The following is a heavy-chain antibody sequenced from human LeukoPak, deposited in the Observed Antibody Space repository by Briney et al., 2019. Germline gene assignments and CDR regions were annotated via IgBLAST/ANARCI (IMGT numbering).Heavy chain of an antibody. Sequence: SETLSFTCTVSSGSIIGYYWAWIRQPPGKGLEWIGYIQYSGTTEYNPSLASRATISVDTAKDQFSLNLRSVTAADTAVYYCARDRAAGTLDFWGQGTLVTVSS. CDR1: SGSIIGYY. CDR3: ARDRAAGTLDF. CDR2: IQYSGTT. V-gene: IGHV4-59*01. D-gene: IGHD6-13*01. J-gene: IGHJ4*02.